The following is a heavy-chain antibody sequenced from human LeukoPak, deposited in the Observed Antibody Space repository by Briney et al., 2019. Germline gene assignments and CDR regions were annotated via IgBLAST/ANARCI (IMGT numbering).Heavy chain of an antibody. V-gene: IGHV3-23*01. CDR3: AREGSAYYYGSGSYSVSDAFDI. CDR1: GFTFSSYA. CDR2: ISGSGGST. D-gene: IGHD3-10*01. Sequence: GGSLRLSCAASGFTFSSYAMSWVRQAPGKGLEWVSAISGSGGSTYYADSVKGRFTISRDNSKNTLYLQMNSLRAEDTAVYYCAREGSAYYYGSGSYSVSDAFDIWGQGTMVTVSS. J-gene: IGHJ3*02.